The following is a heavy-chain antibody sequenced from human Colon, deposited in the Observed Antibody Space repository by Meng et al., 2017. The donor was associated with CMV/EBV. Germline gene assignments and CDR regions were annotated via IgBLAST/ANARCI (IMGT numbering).Heavy chain of an antibody. J-gene: IGHJ3*02. Sequence: GESLKISCAASGFTFSSYEMNWVRQAPGKGLEWVSYISSSGSTIYYADSVKGRFTISRDNAKNTLYLQMDSLRAEDTAVYYCARDSNYAFHIWGQGTMVTVSS. D-gene: IGHD2-8*01. V-gene: IGHV3-48*03. CDR2: ISSSGSTI. CDR3: ARDSNYAFHI. CDR1: GFTFSSYE.